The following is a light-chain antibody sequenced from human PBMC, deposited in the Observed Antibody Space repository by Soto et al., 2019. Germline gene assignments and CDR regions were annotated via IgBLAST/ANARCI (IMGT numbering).Light chain of an antibody. CDR1: QSLLYSDGNTY. Sequence: DVVMTQSPLSLPVTLGQPASISCRSSQSLLYSDGNTYLTWFHQRPGQSPRRLIYHVSNRDSGVPDSFSGSGSGTDFTLKINRVEAEDVGVYYCMQGTHRPLTFGGWTKVEIK. V-gene: IGKV2-30*01. CDR3: MQGTHRPLT. CDR2: HVS. J-gene: IGKJ4*01.